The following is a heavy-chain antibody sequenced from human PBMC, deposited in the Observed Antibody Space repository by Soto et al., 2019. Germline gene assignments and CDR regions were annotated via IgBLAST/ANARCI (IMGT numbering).Heavy chain of an antibody. CDR3: ARGPYIVVVTATYYYFDY. V-gene: IGHV4-34*01. CDR1: GGSFSGYY. D-gene: IGHD2-21*02. J-gene: IGHJ4*02. Sequence: SETLSLTCAVYGGSFSGYYWSWIRQPPGKGLEWIGEINHSGSTNYNPSLKSRVTISVDTSKNQFSLKLSSVTAADTAVYYCARGPYIVVVTATYYYFDYWGQGTLVIVSS. CDR2: INHSGST.